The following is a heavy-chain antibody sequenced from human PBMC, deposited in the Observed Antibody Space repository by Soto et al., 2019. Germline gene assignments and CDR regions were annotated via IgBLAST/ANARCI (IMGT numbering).Heavy chain of an antibody. CDR1: GGTFSNYA. Sequence: QVQLVQSGAEVRKPGSSVTVSCKASGGTFSNYAISWVRQAPGQGLEWMGGIIPIVGTGSYAQKFQGRVTITADEPTTTAYMELSSLRFEDTAVYYCAIVVILVPTASTHYYYHVDVWGPGTTVTVSS. CDR2: IIPIVGTG. J-gene: IGHJ6*02. D-gene: IGHD2-2*01. V-gene: IGHV1-69*01. CDR3: AIVVILVPTASTHYYYHVDV.